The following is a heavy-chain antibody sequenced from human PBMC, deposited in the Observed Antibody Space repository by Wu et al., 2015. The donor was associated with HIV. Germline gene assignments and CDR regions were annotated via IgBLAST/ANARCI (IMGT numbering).Heavy chain of an antibody. CDR1: GGTFSSYA. D-gene: IGHD5/OR15-5a*01. J-gene: IGHJ6*02. Sequence: QVQLVQSGAEVKKPGSSVKVSCKASGGTFSSYAISWVRQAPGQGLEWMGRIIPFSDTTNYAQSFKGRLTITADKPTNTGYMELSSLTSDDTAVYFCARGSIIDMSTASYYYYVMDVWGQGTTVTVSS. V-gene: IGHV1-69*14. CDR2: IIPFSDTT. CDR3: ARGSIIDMSTASYYYYVMDV.